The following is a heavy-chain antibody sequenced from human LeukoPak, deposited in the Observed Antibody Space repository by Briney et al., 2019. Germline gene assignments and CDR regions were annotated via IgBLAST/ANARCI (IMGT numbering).Heavy chain of an antibody. V-gene: IGHV4-34*01. J-gene: IGHJ4*02. CDR2: INHSGST. CDR1: GGSFSGYY. Sequence: PSETLSLTCAVYGGSFSGYYWSWIRQPPGKGLEWIGEINHSGSTNYNPSLKSRVTISVDTSKNQFSLKLSSVTAADTAVYYCARVYCSGGSCYPPRGPADYWGQGTLVTVSS. D-gene: IGHD2-15*01. CDR3: ARVYCSGGSCYPPRGPADY.